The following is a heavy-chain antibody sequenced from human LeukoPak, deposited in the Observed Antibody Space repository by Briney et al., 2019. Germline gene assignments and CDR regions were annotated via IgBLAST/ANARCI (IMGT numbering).Heavy chain of an antibody. D-gene: IGHD2-21*02. J-gene: IGHJ4*02. CDR1: GFTLSSYA. Sequence: GGSLRLSCASSGFTLSSYAMNWVRQAPGKGLEYVSTISSNGGSTYYADSVKGRFTISRDNSKNTLYLQMGSLRAEDMGVYYCAAGRLVVTASDYWGQGTLVIVSS. CDR2: ISSNGGST. CDR3: AAGRLVVTASDY. V-gene: IGHV3-64*02.